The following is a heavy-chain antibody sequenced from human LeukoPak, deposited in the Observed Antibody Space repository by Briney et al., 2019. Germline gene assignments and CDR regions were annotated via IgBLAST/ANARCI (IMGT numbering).Heavy chain of an antibody. J-gene: IGHJ4*02. V-gene: IGHV1-69*05. Sequence: PGSSAKVSCKASGGTFSSYAISWVRQAPGQGLEWMGGIIPIFGTANYAQKFQGRVTITTDESTSTAYMELSSLRSEDTAVYYCARGYYGSGSYPYFDYWGQGTLVTVSS. CDR1: GGTFSSYA. CDR2: IIPIFGTA. D-gene: IGHD3-10*01. CDR3: ARGYYGSGSYPYFDY.